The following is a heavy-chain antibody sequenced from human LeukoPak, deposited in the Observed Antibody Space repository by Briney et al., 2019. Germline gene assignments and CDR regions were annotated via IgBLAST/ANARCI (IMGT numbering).Heavy chain of an antibody. Sequence: GGSLRLSCAASGFTVSDYSMSWVRQAPGKGLEWVSSIYADGDTSYAASVKRRLTTSRDNSKDTLYLHMHSLRTVDTQAYFFVTIDYWGQGTLVTVSS. CDR1: GFTVSDYS. CDR3: VTIDY. J-gene: IGHJ4*02. CDR2: IYADGDT. V-gene: IGHV3-66*02.